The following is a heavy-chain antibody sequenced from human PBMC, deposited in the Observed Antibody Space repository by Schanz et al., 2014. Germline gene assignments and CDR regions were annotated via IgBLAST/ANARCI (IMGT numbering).Heavy chain of an antibody. CDR3: AKDLNRVATAPQS. CDR1: GFTFSSYG. J-gene: IGHJ5*02. CDR2: ISYDGSNK. D-gene: IGHD5-12*01. V-gene: IGHV3-30*18. Sequence: QVQLVESGGGVVQPGRSLRLSCAASGFTFSSYGMHWVRQAPGKGLEWVAVISYDGSNKYYADSVKGRFTISRDNSKNTLYLQMNSLRDEDTALYYCAKDLNRVATAPQSWGQGTLVTVSS.